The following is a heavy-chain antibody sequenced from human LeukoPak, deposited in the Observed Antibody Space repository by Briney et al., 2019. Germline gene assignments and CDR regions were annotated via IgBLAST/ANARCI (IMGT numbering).Heavy chain of an antibody. CDR2: IYYSGNT. CDR3: ARDRDSSGLRDFDL. V-gene: IGHV4-59*01. CDR1: GGSISSYY. J-gene: IGHJ2*01. D-gene: IGHD3-22*01. Sequence: SETLSLTCTVSGGSISSYYWSWIRQPPGKGLEWIGYIYYSGNTNYNPSFKSRVSISIDTSKNQFSLQLSSVTAADTAVYYCARDRDSSGLRDFDLWGRGTLVTVSA.